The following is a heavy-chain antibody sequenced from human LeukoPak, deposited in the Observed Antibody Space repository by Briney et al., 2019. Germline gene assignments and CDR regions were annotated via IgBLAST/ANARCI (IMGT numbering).Heavy chain of an antibody. CDR2: ISYSGTT. D-gene: IGHD1-1*01. V-gene: IGHV4-59*01. J-gene: IGHJ4*02. CDR3: GRVTTGTVDH. CDR1: GGFINNYH. Sequence: PSETLSLTCTVSGGFINNYHWGWIRQPPGKGLEWIGYISYSGTTNYNPSLKSRVTISVDMSKSQFSLKLNSVTAADTAVYYCGRVTTGTVDHWGQGTLVTVSS.